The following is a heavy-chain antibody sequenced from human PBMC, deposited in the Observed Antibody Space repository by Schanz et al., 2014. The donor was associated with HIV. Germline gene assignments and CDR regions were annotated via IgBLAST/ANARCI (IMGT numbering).Heavy chain of an antibody. J-gene: IGHJ4*02. Sequence: LESGGGLVQPGGSLRLSCAASGFTFSSYAMSWVRQAPGKGLGWVAVISYDGTNKKFADSVRGRFTISRDNSKNTLYLQMNSLRAEDTAVYYCVRGLLFQGFFDSWGQGALVTVSS. CDR3: VRGLLFQGFFDS. CDR2: ISYDGTNK. V-gene: IGHV3-30*03. D-gene: IGHD3-10*01. CDR1: GFTFSSYA.